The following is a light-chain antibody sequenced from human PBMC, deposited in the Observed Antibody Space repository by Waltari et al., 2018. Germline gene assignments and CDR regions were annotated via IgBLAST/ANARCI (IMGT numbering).Light chain of an antibody. V-gene: IGKV1-27*01. CDR2: AAS. Sequence: DIQMTQSPSSLSASLGDRVTITCRASQGMSNYLAWYQQKPGKVPKLLIYAASTLQSGVPSRFSGSGSGTDFTLTISSLQPEDVATYYCQKYNSAPRTFGQGTKVEIK. CDR1: QGMSNY. J-gene: IGKJ1*01. CDR3: QKYNSAPRT.